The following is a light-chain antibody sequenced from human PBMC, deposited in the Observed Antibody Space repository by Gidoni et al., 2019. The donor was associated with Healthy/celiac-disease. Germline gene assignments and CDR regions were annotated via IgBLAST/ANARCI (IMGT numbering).Light chain of an antibody. CDR3: QSYDSSLSEGV. CDR1: SSNIGAGYD. J-gene: IGLJ2*01. CDR2: GNS. V-gene: IGLV1-40*01. Sequence: QSVLTQPHSVSGAPGPRVTTSCTGSSSNIGAGYDVHWYQQLPGTAPKLLIYGNSKRPSGVPDRFSGSKSGTSASLAITGLQAEDEADYYCQSYDSSLSEGVFGGGTKLTVL.